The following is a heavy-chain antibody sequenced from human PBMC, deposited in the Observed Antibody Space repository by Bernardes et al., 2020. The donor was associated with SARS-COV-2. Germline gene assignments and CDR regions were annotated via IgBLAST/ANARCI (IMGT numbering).Heavy chain of an antibody. D-gene: IGHD3-22*01. J-gene: IGHJ4*02. CDR1: GGSISSGGYY. CDR2: IYYSGST. V-gene: IGHV4-31*03. CDR3: ARALGPFYYDKSGYSFDH. Sequence: SETLSLTCTVSGGSISSGGYYWSWIRQHPGKGLEWIGYIYYSGSTYYNPSLKSRVTISRDTSKNHFSLFLSSVTAADTAVYYCARALGPFYYDKSGYSFDHWGQGILVTVSS.